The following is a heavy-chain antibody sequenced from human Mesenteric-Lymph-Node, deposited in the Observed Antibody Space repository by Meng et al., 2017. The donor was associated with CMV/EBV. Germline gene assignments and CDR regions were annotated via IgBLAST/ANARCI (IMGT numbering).Heavy chain of an antibody. CDR1: GYTFTDYN. D-gene: IGHD3-22*01. V-gene: IGHV1-2*02. J-gene: IGHJ3*02. CDR3: ARGHYDSSGYYSDAFDI. CDR2: ISPKSGDT. Sequence: ASVKVSCKASGYTFTDYNFHWARQAPGQGLEWMAWISPKSGDTNDAQKFKGRLTLTRDTSISVVYMELSSLRSEDTAVYYCARGHYDSSGYYSDAFDIWGQGTMVTVSS.